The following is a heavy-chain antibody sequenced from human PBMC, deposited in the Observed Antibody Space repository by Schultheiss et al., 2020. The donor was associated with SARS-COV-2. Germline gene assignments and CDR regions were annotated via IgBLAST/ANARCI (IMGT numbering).Heavy chain of an antibody. CDR2: ISAYNGNT. Sequence: ASVKVSCKASGYTFTSYGISWVRQAPGQGLEWMGWISAYNGNTNYAQKLQGRVTMTTDTSTSTAYMELSSLRSEDTAVYYCARAQGRYSAYGMDVWGQGTTVTVSS. V-gene: IGHV1-18*01. J-gene: IGHJ6*02. CDR3: ARAQGRYSAYGMDV. D-gene: IGHD5-12*01. CDR1: GYTFTSYG.